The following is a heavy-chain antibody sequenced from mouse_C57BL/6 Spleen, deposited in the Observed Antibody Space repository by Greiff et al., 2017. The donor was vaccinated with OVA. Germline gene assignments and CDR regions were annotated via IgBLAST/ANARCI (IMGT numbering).Heavy chain of an antibody. J-gene: IGHJ3*01. CDR3: AREGIYYDYPGFAY. D-gene: IGHD2-4*01. CDR2: INPSNGGT. CDR1: GYTFTSYW. V-gene: IGHV1-53*01. Sequence: VQLQQPGAELVMPGASVKLSCKASGYTFTSYWMHWVKQRPGQGLEWIGNINPSNGGTNYNEKFKSKATLTVDKSSSTAYMQLSSLTSEDSAVYYCAREGIYYDYPGFAYWGQGTLVTVSA.